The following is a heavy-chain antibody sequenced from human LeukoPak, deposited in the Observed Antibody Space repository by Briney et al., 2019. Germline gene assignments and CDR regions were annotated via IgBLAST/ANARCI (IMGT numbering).Heavy chain of an antibody. CDR1: GFTFSSYA. CDR2: ISGSGGST. V-gene: IGHV3-23*01. D-gene: IGHD6-19*01. Sequence: GGSLRLSCAASGFTFSSYAMSWVRQAPGKGLEWVSAISGSGGSTYYADSVKGRFTISRDNSKNTLYLQMNSLRAEDTAVYYCAKVGTIEWLVRDFDYWGQGTLVTVSS. CDR3: AKVGTIEWLVRDFDY. J-gene: IGHJ4*02.